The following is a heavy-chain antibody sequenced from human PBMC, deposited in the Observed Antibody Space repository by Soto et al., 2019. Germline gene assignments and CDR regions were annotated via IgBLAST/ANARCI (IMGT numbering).Heavy chain of an antibody. CDR1: GFTFSSYE. CDR3: ARDRGYSAHGAGNDALDI. CDR2: ISSGSRTI. J-gene: IGHJ3*02. Sequence: PGGSLRLSCATSGFTFSSYEMNWVRQAPGKGLEWVSYISSGSRTIYYADSVKGRFTISRDNAKNSLYLQMNSLRAEDTALYYCARDRGYSAHGAGNDALDIWGQGTMVTVSS. D-gene: IGHD5-12*01. V-gene: IGHV3-48*03.